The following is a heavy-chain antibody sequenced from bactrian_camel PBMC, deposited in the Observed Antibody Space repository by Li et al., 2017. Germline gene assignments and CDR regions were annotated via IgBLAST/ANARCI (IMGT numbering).Heavy chain of an antibody. CDR2: ISGSGIT. V-gene: IGHV3S56*01. J-gene: IGHJ6*01. CDR3: AIPERCGEAWSRGFGL. Sequence: VQLVESGGGQAQAGGSLKLSCVASGYTFSSCGMGWYRQAPGKERELVSSISGSGITSYAVSVKGRFTISRDNAKNTLYLQMNSLKTEDTNMYYCAIPERCGEAWSRGFGLWGQGTQVTVS. D-gene: IGHD1*01. CDR1: GYTFSSCG.